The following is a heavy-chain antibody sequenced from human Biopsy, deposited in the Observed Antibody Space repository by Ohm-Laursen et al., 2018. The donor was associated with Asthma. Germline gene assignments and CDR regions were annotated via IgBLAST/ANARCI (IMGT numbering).Heavy chain of an antibody. Sequence: SETLSLTCTVSGGSITSSSYYWGWIRQPPGKGMEWIGYMYSSGSTNYNPSLKSRVTISVDTSKNQFSLKLSSVTAADTAVYYCARGSSGGSYYTSLGYWGQGTLVTVSS. CDR2: MYSSGST. V-gene: IGHV4-61*05. CDR1: GGSITSSSYY. J-gene: IGHJ4*02. CDR3: ARGSSGGSYYTSLGY. D-gene: IGHD1-26*01.